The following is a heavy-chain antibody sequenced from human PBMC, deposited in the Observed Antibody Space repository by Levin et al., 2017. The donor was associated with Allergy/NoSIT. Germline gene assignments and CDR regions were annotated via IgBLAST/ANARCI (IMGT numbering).Heavy chain of an antibody. D-gene: IGHD6-6*01. V-gene: IGHV1-69*13. J-gene: IGHJ6*03. Sequence: SVKVSCKASGGIFDTFAINWVRQVPGQGLEWIGGIIPVYGRANYAQTFQGRVTITADESTTTVYMEVTNLRSEDTAVYFCARGGGSGSSSFSDDHFYYLDVWGQGTPVTVSS. CDR3: ARGGGSGSSSFSDDHFYYLDV. CDR2: IIPVYGRA. CDR1: GGIFDTFA.